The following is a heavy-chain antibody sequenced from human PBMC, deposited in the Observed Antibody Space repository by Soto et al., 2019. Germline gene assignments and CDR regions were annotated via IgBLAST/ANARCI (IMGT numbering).Heavy chain of an antibody. CDR3: ARDLRRFGITMKQADL. Sequence: QVQLVESGGGVVQPGRSLRLSCAASGFTFSSYAMHWVRQAPGKGLEWVAVISYDGSNKYYADSVKGRFTISRDNSKNTLYLQTNSLRAEDTAVYYCARDLRRFGITMKQADLWGRGTLVTVSS. CDR2: ISYDGSNK. V-gene: IGHV3-30-3*01. CDR1: GFTFSSYA. D-gene: IGHD3-22*01. J-gene: IGHJ2*01.